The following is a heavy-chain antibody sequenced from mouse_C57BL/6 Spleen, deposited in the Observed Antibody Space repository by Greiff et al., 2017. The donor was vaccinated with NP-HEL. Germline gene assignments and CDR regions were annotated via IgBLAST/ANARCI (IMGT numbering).Heavy chain of an antibody. D-gene: IGHD2-1*01. V-gene: IGHV5-17*01. Sequence: DVKLVESGGGLVKPGGSLKLSCAASGFTFSDYGMHWVRQAPEKGLEWVAYISSGSSTIYYADTVKGRFTISRDNAKNTLFLQMTSLRSEDTAMYYCARGGNYVGYYAMDYWGQGTSVTVSS. CDR2: ISSGSSTI. CDR1: GFTFSDYG. J-gene: IGHJ4*01. CDR3: ARGGNYVGYYAMDY.